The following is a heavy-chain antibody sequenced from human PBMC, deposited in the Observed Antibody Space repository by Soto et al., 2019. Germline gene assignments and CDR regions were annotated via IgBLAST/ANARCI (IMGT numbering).Heavy chain of an antibody. J-gene: IGHJ4*02. CDR3: ATVLVRRPAGSLVY. CDR2: ISAYNGNT. D-gene: IGHD3-10*01. Sequence: ASVKVSCNASGYTFTSYGISWVRQAPGQGLEWMGWISAYNGNTNYAQKLQGRVTMTTDTSTSTAYMELRSLRSDDTAVYYCATVLVRRPAGSLVYWGRGTVVTGSS. CDR1: GYTFTSYG. V-gene: IGHV1-18*01.